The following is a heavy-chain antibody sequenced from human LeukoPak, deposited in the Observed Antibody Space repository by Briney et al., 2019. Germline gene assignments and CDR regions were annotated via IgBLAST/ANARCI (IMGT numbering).Heavy chain of an antibody. J-gene: IGHJ4*02. V-gene: IGHV3-11*04. CDR2: ISSSGSNI. Sequence: GGSLRLSCAASGFTFSDYYMSWIRQAPGKGLEGVSYISSSGSNIYYADSVKGRFTISRDNAKNSLYLQMNSLRAEDTAVYYCARKDSPEYYFDYWGQGTLVTVSS. CDR3: ARKDSPEYYFDY. D-gene: IGHD1-14*01. CDR1: GFTFSDYY.